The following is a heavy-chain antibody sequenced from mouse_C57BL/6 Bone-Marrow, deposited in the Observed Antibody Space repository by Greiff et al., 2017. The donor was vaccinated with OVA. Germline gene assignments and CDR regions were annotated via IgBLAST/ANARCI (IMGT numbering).Heavy chain of an antibody. CDR2: IDPSDSYT. D-gene: IGHD1-1*01. V-gene: IGHV1-69*01. CDR1: GYTFTSYW. Sequence: VQLQQPGAELVMPGASVKLSCKASGYTFTSYWMHWVKQRPGQGLEWIGEIDPSDSYTNYNQKFKGKSTLTVDKSSSTAYMQLSSLTSEDSAVYYCARSFLYYGSSSRYFDVWGTGTTVTVSS. CDR3: ARSFLYYGSSSRYFDV. J-gene: IGHJ1*03.